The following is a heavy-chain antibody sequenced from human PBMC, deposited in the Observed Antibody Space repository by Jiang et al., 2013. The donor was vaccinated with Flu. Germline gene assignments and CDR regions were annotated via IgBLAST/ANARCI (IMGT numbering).Heavy chain of an antibody. J-gene: IGHJ6*04. CDR3: ARLGDSSSTRPPLYGMDV. CDR2: IYPGDSDT. Sequence: VQLVESGAEVKKPGESLKISCKGSGYSFTSYWIGWVRQMPGKGLEWMGIIYPGDSDTRYSPSFQGQVTISADKSISTAYLQWSSLKASDTAMYYCARLGDSSSTRPPLYGMDVWGKGTTVTVSS. CDR1: GYSFTSYW. D-gene: IGHD2-2*01. V-gene: IGHV5-51*01.